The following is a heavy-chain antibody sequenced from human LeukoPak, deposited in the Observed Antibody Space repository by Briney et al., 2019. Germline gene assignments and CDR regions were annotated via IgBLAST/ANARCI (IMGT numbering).Heavy chain of an antibody. J-gene: IGHJ4*02. CDR2: INHSGST. V-gene: IGHV4-34*01. D-gene: IGHD3-22*01. Sequence: SETLSLTCAVYGGSFSGYYWSWIRQPPGKGLEWIGEINHSGSTNYNPSLKSRVTISVDTSKNQFSLKLSSVTAADTAVYYCARFRPYYDSSGYYYGGSYFDYWGQGTLVTVSS. CDR3: ARFRPYYDSSGYYYGGSYFDY. CDR1: GGSFSGYY.